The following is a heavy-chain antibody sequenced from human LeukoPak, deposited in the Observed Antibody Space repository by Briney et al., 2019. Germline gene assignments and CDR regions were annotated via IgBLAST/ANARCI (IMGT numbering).Heavy chain of an antibody. CDR3: AKNRETDNVWTFDL. CDR1: GFTFSRYT. Sequence: AGSLRLSCAASGFTFSRYTINWIRQAPGRGLEWVSAISGGDTRYYADSVWGRFTVTRDNAKNIVYLQMGNLRPEDTAIYFCAKNRETDNVWTFDLWGRGTMVTVSS. V-gene: IGHV3-23*01. J-gene: IGHJ3*01. D-gene: IGHD3-16*01. CDR2: ISGGDTR.